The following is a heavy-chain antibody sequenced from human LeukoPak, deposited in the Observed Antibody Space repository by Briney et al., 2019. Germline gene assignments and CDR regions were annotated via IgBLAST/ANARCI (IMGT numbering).Heavy chain of an antibody. V-gene: IGHV4-59*10. CDR2: IYTSGST. J-gene: IGHJ4*02. D-gene: IGHD3-10*01. CDR1: GGSFSGYY. CDR3: ATSGSGSYYNQIFDY. Sequence: SETLSLTCAVYGGSFSGYYWSWIRQPAGKGLEWIGRIYTSGSTNYNPSLKSRVTMSVDTSKNQFSLKLSSVTAADTAVYYCATSGSGSYYNQIFDYWGQGTLVTVSS.